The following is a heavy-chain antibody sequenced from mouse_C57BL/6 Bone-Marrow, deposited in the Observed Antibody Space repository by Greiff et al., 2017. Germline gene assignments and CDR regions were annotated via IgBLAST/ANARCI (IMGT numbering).Heavy chain of an antibody. J-gene: IGHJ1*03. V-gene: IGHV1-4*01. CDR3: ARGTTD. Sequence: QVQLKESGAELARPGASVKMSCKASGYTFTSYTMHWVKQRPGQGLEWIGYINPSRGYTKYNQKFKDKATFTAEQSSSTAYMQLSSLTSEDSAVYYCARGTTDWGTGTTVTVSS. CDR1: GYTFTSYT. CDR2: INPSRGYT. D-gene: IGHD1-1*01.